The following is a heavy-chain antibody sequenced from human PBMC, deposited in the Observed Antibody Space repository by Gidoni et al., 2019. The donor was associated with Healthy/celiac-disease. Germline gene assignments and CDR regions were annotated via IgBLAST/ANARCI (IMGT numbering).Heavy chain of an antibody. Sequence: GFTFSSYSMNWVRQAPRKGLEWVSSISSSSSYIYYADSVKGRFTISRDNAKNSLYLQMNSLRAEDTAVYYCARVKYYGSGSYIAYYYGMDVWGQGTTVTVSS. CDR3: ARVKYYGSGSYIAYYYGMDV. CDR2: ISSSSSYI. V-gene: IGHV3-21*01. D-gene: IGHD3-10*01. CDR1: GFTFSSYS. J-gene: IGHJ6*02.